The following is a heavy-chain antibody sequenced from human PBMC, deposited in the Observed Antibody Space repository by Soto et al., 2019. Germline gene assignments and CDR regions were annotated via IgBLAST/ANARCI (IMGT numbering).Heavy chain of an antibody. CDR1: GFTFSSYW. CDR2: INSDGSST. D-gene: IGHD6-6*01. J-gene: IGHJ6*03. V-gene: IGHV3-74*01. Sequence: GGSLRLSCAASGFTFSSYWMHWVRQAPGKGLVWVSRINSDGSSTSYADSVKGRFTISRDNAKNTLYLQMNSLRAEDTAVYYCARVGGLDPWYYYYMDVWGKGTTVTVSS. CDR3: ARVGGLDPWYYYYMDV.